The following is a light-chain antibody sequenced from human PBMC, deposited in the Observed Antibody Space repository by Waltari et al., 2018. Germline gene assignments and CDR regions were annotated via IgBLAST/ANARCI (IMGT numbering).Light chain of an antibody. CDR1: QGISSY. V-gene: IGKV1-39*01. Sequence: DIPMSQSPSSLSASVGDRVTITCRASQGISSYLNWYQQKPGKAPKLLIYYANSLASGVPSRFSGSGSGTEFTLTISSLQPEDFATYYCQQGNSNPPSFGQGTKVEIK. CDR2: YAN. CDR3: QQGNSNPPS. J-gene: IGKJ2*03.